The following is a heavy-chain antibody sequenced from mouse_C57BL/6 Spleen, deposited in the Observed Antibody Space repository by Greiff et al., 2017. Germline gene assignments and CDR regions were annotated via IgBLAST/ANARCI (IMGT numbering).Heavy chain of an antibody. CDR2: IHPNSGST. CDR3: ARESRYYFDY. V-gene: IGHV1-64*01. CDR1: GYTFTSYW. J-gene: IGHJ2*01. Sequence: QVQLQQPGAELVKPGASVKLSCKASGYTFTSYWMHWVKQRPGQGLEWIGMIHPNSGSTNYTEKFKSKATLTVDKSSSPAYMQLSSLTSEDSAVYYGARESRYYFDYWGQGTTLTVSS.